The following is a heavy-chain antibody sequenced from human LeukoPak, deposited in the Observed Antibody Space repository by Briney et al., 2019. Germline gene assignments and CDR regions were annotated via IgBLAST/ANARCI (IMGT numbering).Heavy chain of an antibody. D-gene: IGHD4-17*01. J-gene: IGHJ4*02. CDR1: GYTFSNYG. Sequence: ASVKVSCKASGYTFSNYGITWVRQAPGQGLEWMGWISANNGKTNYAQKLQGRVTMTTDTSTNTAYMELRSLRSDDTAVYYCARDGPDYGDYINFDYWGQGTLVTVSS. CDR3: ARDGPDYGDYINFDY. V-gene: IGHV1-18*01. CDR2: ISANNGKT.